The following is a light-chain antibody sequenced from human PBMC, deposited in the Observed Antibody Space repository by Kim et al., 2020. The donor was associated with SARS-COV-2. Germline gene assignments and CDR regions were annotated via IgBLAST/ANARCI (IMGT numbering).Light chain of an antibody. J-gene: IGKJ2*01. Sequence: DIQMTQSLPSVSASVGDRVTITCRASQDISRWSAWYQQKPGKAPKLLIYAASTLQSGVPSRFSGSGSGTDFTLTISSLQPEDFATYYCQQSNKFPYTFGQGTKLGI. CDR2: AAS. V-gene: IGKV1-12*01. CDR3: QQSNKFPYT. CDR1: QDISRW.